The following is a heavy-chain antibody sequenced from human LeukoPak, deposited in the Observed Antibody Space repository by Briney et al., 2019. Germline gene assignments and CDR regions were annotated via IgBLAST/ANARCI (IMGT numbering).Heavy chain of an antibody. CDR1: GGSISNYY. D-gene: IGHD6-13*01. J-gene: IGHJ4*02. V-gene: IGHV4-59*01. CDR2: IFYSGST. Sequence: PSETLSLTCTVSGGSISNYYWSWIRQPPGKGLEWIGYIFYSGSTKYNPSLKSRVTISVDTSRNQFSLKLSSVTAADTAVYYCARGWGSSWYYFDYWGQGTLVTVSS. CDR3: ARGWGSSWYYFDY.